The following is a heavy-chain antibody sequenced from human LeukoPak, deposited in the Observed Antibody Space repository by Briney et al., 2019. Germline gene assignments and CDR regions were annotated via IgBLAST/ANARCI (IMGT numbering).Heavy chain of an antibody. V-gene: IGHV4-59*01. D-gene: IGHD1-26*01. CDR1: GGSISSYY. CDR2: IYYSGSI. J-gene: IGHJ1*01. CDR3: ARSYSGSFLY. Sequence: SETLSLTCTVSGGSISSYYWSWIRQPPGKALEWIGSIYYSGSINYNPSLKSRVTISVDTSKNQFSLKLSSVTAADTAVYYCARSYSGSFLYWGQGSLVTVSS.